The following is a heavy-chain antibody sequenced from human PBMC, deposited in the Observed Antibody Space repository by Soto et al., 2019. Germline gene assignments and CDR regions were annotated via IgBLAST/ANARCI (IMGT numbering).Heavy chain of an antibody. CDR3: AQPLGFALAGPGRFAL. D-gene: IGHD3-10*01. CDR2: ITPMFGTA. J-gene: IGHJ2*01. CDR1: GGTFSRYA. V-gene: IGHV1-69*12. Sequence: QVQLVQSGAEVKKYGSSVKVSCKASGGTFSRYAISWVRQAPGQGLEWMGGITPMFGTANYAQKFQGRVTITADDSTSTAYLELSSLRSVDTAVSYCAQPLGFALAGPGRFALWGRGPLVTFSS.